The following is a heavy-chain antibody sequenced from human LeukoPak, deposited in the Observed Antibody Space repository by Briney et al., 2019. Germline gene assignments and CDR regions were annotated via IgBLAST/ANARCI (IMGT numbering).Heavy chain of an antibody. CDR2: IIPILGIA. CDR1: GGTFSSYT. V-gene: IGHV1-69*02. J-gene: IGHJ6*03. CDR3: ARATGAASSLYMDV. Sequence: SVRVSCKASGGTFSSYTISWVRQAPGQGLEWMGRIIPILGIANYAQKFQGRVTITADKSTSTAYMELSSLRSEDTAVYYCARATGAASSLYMDVWGKGTTVTVSS. D-gene: IGHD1-14*01.